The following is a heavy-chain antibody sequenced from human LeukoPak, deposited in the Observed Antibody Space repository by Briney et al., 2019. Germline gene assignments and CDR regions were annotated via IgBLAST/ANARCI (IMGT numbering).Heavy chain of an antibody. Sequence: ASVKVSCKASGYTFTSYGISWVRQAPGQGLEWMGWISGYNGHTDYPQQFQGRVTMTTDTSTSTAYLELRNLRSDDTAVYYCARDLWNFYDDSGYNRDFDSWGQGTLVTVSS. CDR3: ARDLWNFYDDSGYNRDFDS. CDR2: ISGYNGHT. J-gene: IGHJ5*01. CDR1: GYTFTSYG. V-gene: IGHV1-18*01. D-gene: IGHD3-22*01.